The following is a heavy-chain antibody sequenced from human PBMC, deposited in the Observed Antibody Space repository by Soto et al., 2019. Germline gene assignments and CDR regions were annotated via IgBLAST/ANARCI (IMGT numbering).Heavy chain of an antibody. CDR2: VYPSDSDV. V-gene: IGHV5-51*01. J-gene: IGHJ4*02. CDR3: TKGATRHSNS. Sequence: PEESFKISCQGSGYRFTSPWIRWVCQMPGKGLAWLGNVYPSDSDVRYSPSFEGRVTISADNSINTAYLHLLNLKASDTAIYYFTKGATRHSNSWGQATRGTVSS. CDR1: GYRFTSPW. D-gene: IGHD1-1*01.